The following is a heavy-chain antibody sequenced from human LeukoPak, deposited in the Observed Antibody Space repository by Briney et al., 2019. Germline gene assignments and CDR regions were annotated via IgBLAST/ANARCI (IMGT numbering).Heavy chain of an antibody. CDR2: IYYSGST. CDR3: ARGDIVGATYDY. CDR1: GGSINSYY. D-gene: IGHD1-26*01. Sequence: SETLSLTCTVSGGSINSYYWSWIRQPPGKGLEWIGYIYYSGSTNYNPSLKGRVTISVDTSKNQFSLKLSSVTAADTAGYYCARGDIVGATYDYWGQGTLVTVSS. J-gene: IGHJ4*02. V-gene: IGHV4-59*01.